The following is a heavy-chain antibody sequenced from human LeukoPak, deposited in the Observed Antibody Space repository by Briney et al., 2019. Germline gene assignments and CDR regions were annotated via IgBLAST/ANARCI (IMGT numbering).Heavy chain of an antibody. D-gene: IGHD3-9*01. Sequence: SETLSLTCPVSGGSISSYYWSWIRQPAGKGLEWIGRIYTSGSTNYNPSLKSRVTMSVDTSKNQFSLKLSSVTAADTAVYYCAGTYYDILTGYPTGFDYWGQGTLVTVSS. V-gene: IGHV4-4*07. J-gene: IGHJ4*02. CDR2: IYTSGST. CDR3: AGTYYDILTGYPTGFDY. CDR1: GGSISSYY.